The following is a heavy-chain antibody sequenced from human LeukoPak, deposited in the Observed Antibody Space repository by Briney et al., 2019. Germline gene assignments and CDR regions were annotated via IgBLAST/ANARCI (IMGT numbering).Heavy chain of an antibody. CDR1: GGSISSGDYY. J-gene: IGHJ4*02. Sequence: SQTLSLTCTVSGGSISSGDYYWSWIRQPPGKGLEWIGSIYYSGSTYYNPSLKSRVTISVDTSKNQLSLRLTSVTAADTAVYYCARHVAPRVVDFDYWGQGTLVAVSS. V-gene: IGHV4-39*01. D-gene: IGHD2-15*01. CDR2: IYYSGST. CDR3: ARHVAPRVVDFDY.